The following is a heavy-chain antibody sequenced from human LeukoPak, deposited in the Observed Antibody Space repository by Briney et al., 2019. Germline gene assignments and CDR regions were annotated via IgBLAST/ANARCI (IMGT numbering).Heavy chain of an antibody. V-gene: IGHV1-2*02. CDR2: INPNSGGT. D-gene: IGHD5-18*01. J-gene: IGHJ4*02. Sequence: ASVKVSCKASGYTFTGYYMHWVRQAPGQGLEWMGWINPNSGGTNYAQKFQGRVTMTRDTSISTAYMELRRLRSDDTAVYYCARSPGYDVDPEFDYWGQGTLVTVSS. CDR3: ARSPGYDVDPEFDY. CDR1: GYTFTGYY.